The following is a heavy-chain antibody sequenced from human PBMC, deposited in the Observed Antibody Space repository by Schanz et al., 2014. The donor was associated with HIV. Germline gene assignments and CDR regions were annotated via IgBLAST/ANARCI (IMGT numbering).Heavy chain of an antibody. CDR3: ARDKSNLGMDS. V-gene: IGHV3-11*01. CDR1: GFSLGDYY. CDR2: ITNSGNRM. Sequence: QEQLVESGGGSVKPGGSLRLSCAASGFSLGDYYMSWIRQAPGKGLEWISYITNSGNRMNYADSVKGRFTTSRDNAKNSLYLQMNTLRADDPAVYYCARDKSNLGMDSWGQGTLVTVSS. J-gene: IGHJ5*01.